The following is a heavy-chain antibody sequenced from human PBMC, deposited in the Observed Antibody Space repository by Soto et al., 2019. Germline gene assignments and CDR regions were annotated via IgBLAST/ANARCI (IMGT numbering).Heavy chain of an antibody. D-gene: IGHD7-27*01. CDR2: FYHSGTT. CDR3: ARDNWGSLDY. V-gene: IGHV4-61*01. CDR1: NGSISNDKFF. Sequence: TSETLSLTCTVSNGSISNDKFFWAWVRQRPGKGLEWIGYFYHSGTTYYNPSLKSRLTLSVDTSKNQFSLRLSSVTAADTAVYYCARDNWGSLDYWGQGALVTVSS. J-gene: IGHJ4*02.